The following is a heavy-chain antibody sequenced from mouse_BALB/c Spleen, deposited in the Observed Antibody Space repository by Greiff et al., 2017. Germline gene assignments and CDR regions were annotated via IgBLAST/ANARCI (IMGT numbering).Heavy chain of an antibody. J-gene: IGHJ3*01. CDR1: GFNITDTY. CDR2: IDPANGNT. CDR3: FCYGNSFAY. V-gene: IGHV14-3*02. D-gene: IGHD2-1*01. Sequence: EVQLQQSGAELVKPGASVKLSCTASGFNITDTYMHWVKQRPEQGLEWIGRIDPANGNTKYDPKFQGKATITADTSSNTAYLQLSSLTSEDTAVYYCFCYGNSFAYWGQGALVTVSA.